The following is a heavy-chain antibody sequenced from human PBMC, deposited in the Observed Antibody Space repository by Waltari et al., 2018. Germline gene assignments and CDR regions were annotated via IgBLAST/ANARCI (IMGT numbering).Heavy chain of an antibody. V-gene: IGHV3-30*02. D-gene: IGHD3-16*01. CDR2: IRSDGDKH. CDR1: GFTFSSFG. J-gene: IGHJ3*02. Sequence: QMQLVESGGGVIQPGGSLRLSCAASGFTFSSFGMHWIRQAPGKGVEWVAFIRSDGDKHTYVDSVSGRFTTSRDNSKNTVDLQMNSLTPEDTAKYYWAKRKTVWGRFPEDAFDIWGQGTMVTVSS. CDR3: AKRKTVWGRFPEDAFDI.